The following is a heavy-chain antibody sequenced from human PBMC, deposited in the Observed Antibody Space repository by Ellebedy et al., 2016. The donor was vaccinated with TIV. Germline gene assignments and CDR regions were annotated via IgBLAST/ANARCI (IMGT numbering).Heavy chain of an antibody. CDR3: AKLSQPHLLPDFRLAFDV. J-gene: IGHJ3*01. D-gene: IGHD3-3*01. V-gene: IGHV3-74*01. Sequence: ETLSLTCAASGFTFSSYWMYWVRQAPGKGLEWVSRMKGDGSSVTYADSVKGRFTISSDNAKNTLYLQMNSLRAEDTAVYYCAKLSQPHLLPDFRLAFDVWGQGTVITVSS. CDR2: MKGDGSSV. CDR1: GFTFSSYW.